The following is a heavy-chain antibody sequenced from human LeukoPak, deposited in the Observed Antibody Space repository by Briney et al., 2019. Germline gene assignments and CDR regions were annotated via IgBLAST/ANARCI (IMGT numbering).Heavy chain of an antibody. D-gene: IGHD3-9*01. CDR1: GYTFTGYY. Sequence: ASVNVSCKASGYTFTGYYMHWLRQAPGHGLEWMGWINPNSGGTNYAQKFQGWVTMTRDTSISTAYMELSRLRSDDTAVYYCARGERYFDWLLAYWGQGTLVTVSS. CDR3: ARGERYFDWLLAY. CDR2: INPNSGGT. V-gene: IGHV1-2*04. J-gene: IGHJ4*02.